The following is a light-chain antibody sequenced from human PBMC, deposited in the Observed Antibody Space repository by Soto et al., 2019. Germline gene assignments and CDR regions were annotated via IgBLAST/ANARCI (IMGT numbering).Light chain of an antibody. J-gene: IGLJ1*01. CDR1: SSDVGGYNY. CDR2: EVS. Sequence: QSALTQPPSASGSPGQSVTISCTGTSSDVGGYNYVSWYQQHPGKAPKLMIYEVSKRPSGVPDRFSGSKSGNTASLTVSGLQVEDEADYFCKSYAGSNTYVFGSGTKVPS. V-gene: IGLV2-8*01. CDR3: KSYAGSNTYV.